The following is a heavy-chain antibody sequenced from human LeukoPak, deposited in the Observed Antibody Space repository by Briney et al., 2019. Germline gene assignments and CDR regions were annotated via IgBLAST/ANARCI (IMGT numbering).Heavy chain of an antibody. V-gene: IGHV4-34*01. Sequence: SETLSLTCVVYGGSFSGYYWSWIRQPPGKGLEWIGEINHSGSTNYNPSLKSRVTISVDTSKNQFSLKLSSVTAADTAVYYCARGVRGPYGVDVWGQGTTVTVSS. J-gene: IGHJ6*02. CDR2: INHSGST. CDR1: GGSFSGYY. D-gene: IGHD3-10*01. CDR3: ARGVRGPYGVDV.